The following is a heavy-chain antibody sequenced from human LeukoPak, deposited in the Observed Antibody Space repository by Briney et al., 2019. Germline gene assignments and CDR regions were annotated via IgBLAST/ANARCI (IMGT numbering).Heavy chain of an antibody. D-gene: IGHD6-13*01. CDR1: GGSFSGYY. Sequence: SETLSLTCAVYGGSFSGYYWSWIRQPPGKGLEWIGEINHSGSTNYNPSLKSRLTISVDTSKNQFSLKLSSVTAADTAVYYCARTGYSSSWYWYYFDYWGQGTLVTVSS. V-gene: IGHV4-34*01. CDR3: ARTGYSSSWYWYYFDY. CDR2: INHSGST. J-gene: IGHJ4*02.